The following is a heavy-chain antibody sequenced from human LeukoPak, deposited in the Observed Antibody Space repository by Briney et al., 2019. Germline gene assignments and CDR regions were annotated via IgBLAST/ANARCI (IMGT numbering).Heavy chain of an antibody. Sequence: SETLSLTCAVYGGSFSGYYWSWIRQPPGKGLEWIGEINHSGSTNYNPSRKSRVTISVDTSKNQFSLKLSSVTAADTAVYYCARGGVVIKTPLDYWGQGTLVTVSS. CDR3: ARGGVVIKTPLDY. CDR1: GGSFSGYY. J-gene: IGHJ4*02. V-gene: IGHV4-34*01. CDR2: INHSGST. D-gene: IGHD3-3*01.